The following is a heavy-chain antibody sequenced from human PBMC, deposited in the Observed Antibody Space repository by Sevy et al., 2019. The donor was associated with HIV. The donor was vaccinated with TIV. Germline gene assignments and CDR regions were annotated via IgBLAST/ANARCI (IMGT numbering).Heavy chain of an antibody. CDR2: IKSKTDGGTT. J-gene: IGHJ3*02. D-gene: IGHD2-15*01. CDR3: TTDLRRCSGGSCYSEAFHI. CDR1: GFTFSNAW. V-gene: IGHV3-15*01. Sequence: GGSLRLSCAASGFTFSNAWMSWVRQAPGKGLEWVGRIKSKTDGGTTDYAAPVKGRFTISRDDSKNTLYLQMNSLKTEEPAVYYCTTDLRRCSGGSCYSEAFHIWGQGTMVTVSS.